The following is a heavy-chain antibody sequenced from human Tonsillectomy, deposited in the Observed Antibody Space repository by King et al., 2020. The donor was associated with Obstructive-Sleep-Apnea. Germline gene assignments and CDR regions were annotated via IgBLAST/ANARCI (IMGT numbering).Heavy chain of an antibody. CDR1: GFTFSDYY. CDR2: IRSGGSAI. Sequence: VQLVESGGGLVKPGGSLRLSCASSGFTFSDYYMSGIRQAPGKVLEWVSYIRSGGSAIYYSDSVKGRFTISRDNAKNSLYLQMNSLRAEDTAVYYCARDRGVGASYWYFDLWGRGTLVTVSS. J-gene: IGHJ2*01. CDR3: ARDRGVGASYWYFDL. V-gene: IGHV3-11*01. D-gene: IGHD1-26*01.